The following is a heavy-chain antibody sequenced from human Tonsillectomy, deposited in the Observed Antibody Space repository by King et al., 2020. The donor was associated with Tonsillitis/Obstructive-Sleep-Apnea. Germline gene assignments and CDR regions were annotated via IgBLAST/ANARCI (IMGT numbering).Heavy chain of an antibody. V-gene: IGHV1-46*01. CDR2: INPSDSIT. D-gene: IGHD2-15*01. J-gene: IGHJ4*02. Sequence: QLVQSGAEVKKPGASVKVSCQASGYTFTGNYIHWVRQAPGQGLEWLGIINPSDSITTYAKRFQGRVTITRDTSTSTVNRELSSLRSEDTAVYYCVRDDKDGRHLDYWGQGSLVTVSS. CDR1: GYTFTGNY. CDR3: VRDDKDGRHLDY.